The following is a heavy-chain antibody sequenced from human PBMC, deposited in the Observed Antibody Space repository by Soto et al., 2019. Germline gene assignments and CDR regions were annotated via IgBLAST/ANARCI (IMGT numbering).Heavy chain of an antibody. Sequence: QVQLQQWGAGLLKPSETLSLTCAVYGGSFSGYYWSWIRQPPGKGLEWIGEINHSGSTNYNPSLKSRVTRAVNTSKNQFSLMLSSVTAADTAVYYCARGPAPLYYYYGMDVWAQGTTVTVSS. J-gene: IGHJ6*02. CDR1: GGSFSGYY. CDR3: ARGPAPLYYYYGMDV. CDR2: INHSGST. V-gene: IGHV4-34*01.